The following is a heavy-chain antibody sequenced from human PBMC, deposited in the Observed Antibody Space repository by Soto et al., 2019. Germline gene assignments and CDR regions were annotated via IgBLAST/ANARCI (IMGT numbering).Heavy chain of an antibody. CDR1: GGSISSGGYY. D-gene: IGHD5-12*01. CDR2: IYYSGST. CDR3: ARDRGGYDRDYYYYYGMDV. J-gene: IGHJ6*02. V-gene: IGHV4-31*03. Sequence: SETLSLTCTVSGGSISSGGYYWSWIRQHPGKGLEWIGYIYYSGSTYYNPSLKSRVTISVDTSKNQFSLKLSSVTAADTAVYYCARDRGGYDRDYYYYYGMDVWGQGTTVTSP.